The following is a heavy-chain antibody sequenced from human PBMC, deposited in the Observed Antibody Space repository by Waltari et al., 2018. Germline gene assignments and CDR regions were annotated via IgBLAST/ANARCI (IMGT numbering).Heavy chain of an antibody. Sequence: EVQLVESGGGLVQPGGSLRLSCAASGFTFSSHGMHWVRQAPGKGLVWVSRINSDGVIVTYADSVKGRFTISRDNAKNTLYLQMDSLRAEDTAVYYCARGMGDNWGQGTLVTVSS. D-gene: IGHD3-10*01. CDR2: INSDGVIV. J-gene: IGHJ4*02. V-gene: IGHV3-74*03. CDR3: ARGMGDN. CDR1: GFTFSSHG.